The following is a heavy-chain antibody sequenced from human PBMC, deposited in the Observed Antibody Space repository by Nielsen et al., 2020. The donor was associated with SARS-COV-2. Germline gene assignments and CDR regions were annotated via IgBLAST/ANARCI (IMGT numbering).Heavy chain of an antibody. CDR3: ARGRWQLVLLDY. CDR2: IDHSGST. J-gene: IGHJ4*02. V-gene: IGHV4-34*01. Sequence: SETLSLTFAVYGGSFSGYYWSWIRQPPGKGLEWIGEIDHSGSTNYNPSLKSRVTISVDTSKNQFSLKLSSVTAADTAVYYCARGRWQLVLLDYWGQGTLVTVSS. D-gene: IGHD6-6*01. CDR1: GGSFSGYY.